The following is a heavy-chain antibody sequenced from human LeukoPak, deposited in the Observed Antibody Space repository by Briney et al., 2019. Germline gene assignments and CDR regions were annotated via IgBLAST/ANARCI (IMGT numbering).Heavy chain of an antibody. J-gene: IGHJ4*02. D-gene: IGHD5-24*01. CDR2: ISDGGVST. Sequence: GGSLGLSCAASGFTFNSYAMSWVRQAPGKGLEWVSAISDGGVSTYYADSVKGRFTISRDNSKNTLYLQMNSLRAEDTAIYYCATSKRDGYNYFDYWGQGTLVTVSS. V-gene: IGHV3-23*01. CDR1: GFTFNSYA. CDR3: ATSKRDGYNYFDY.